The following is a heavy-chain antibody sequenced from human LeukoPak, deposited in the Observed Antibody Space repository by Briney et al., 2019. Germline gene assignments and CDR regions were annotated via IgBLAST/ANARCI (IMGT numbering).Heavy chain of an antibody. CDR2: INHSGST. J-gene: IGHJ4*02. CDR1: GGSFSGYY. V-gene: IGHV4-34*01. CDR3: ARRGIAAARYFDY. D-gene: IGHD6-13*01. Sequence: SETLSLTCAVYGGSFSGYYWSWLRQPPGKGLEWIGEINHSGSTNYNPSLKSRVTISVDTSKNHFFLQLSLLSAAPAAFYYSARRGIAAARYFDYWGQGTLVTVSS.